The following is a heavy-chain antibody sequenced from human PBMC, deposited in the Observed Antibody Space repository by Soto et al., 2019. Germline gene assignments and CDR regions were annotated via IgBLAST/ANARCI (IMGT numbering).Heavy chain of an antibody. CDR3: ARASRYCSGGSCRLGVAAFDI. CDR2: INAGNGNT. V-gene: IGHV1-3*01. CDR1: GYTFTSYA. D-gene: IGHD2-15*01. Sequence: ASVKVSCKASGYTFTSYAMHWVRQAPGQRLEWMGWINAGNGNTKYSQKFQGRVTITRDTSASTAYMELSSLRSEDTAVYYCARASRYCSGGSCRLGVAAFDIWGQGTMVTVSS. J-gene: IGHJ3*02.